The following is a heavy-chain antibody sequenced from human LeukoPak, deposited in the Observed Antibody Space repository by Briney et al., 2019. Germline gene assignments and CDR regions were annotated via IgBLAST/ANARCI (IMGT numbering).Heavy chain of an antibody. D-gene: IGHD3-3*02. CDR2: ISGSGGST. CDR3: AKVGFLEWLLPSHFDY. Sequence: GGSLRLSCAASGFTFSSYAMGWVRQAPGKGLEWVSAISGSGGSTYYADSVKGRFTISRDNSKNTLYLQMNSLRAEDTAVYYCAKVGFLEWLLPSHFDYWGQGTLVTVSS. CDR1: GFTFSSYA. J-gene: IGHJ4*02. V-gene: IGHV3-23*01.